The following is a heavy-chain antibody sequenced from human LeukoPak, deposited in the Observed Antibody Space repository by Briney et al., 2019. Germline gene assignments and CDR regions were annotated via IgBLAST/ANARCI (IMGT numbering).Heavy chain of an antibody. J-gene: IGHJ5*02. Sequence: PSETLSLTCTVSGGSIRSDYWGWVRQPPGKGLWRIGYIYYSGSTNYNPSLKSRVTISVDTSKNQFSLKLSSVTAADTAVYYCARAAAGTREWFDPWGQGTLVTVS. CDR3: ARAAAGTREWFDP. CDR2: IYYSGST. V-gene: IGHV4-59*01. D-gene: IGHD6-13*01. CDR1: GGSIRSDY.